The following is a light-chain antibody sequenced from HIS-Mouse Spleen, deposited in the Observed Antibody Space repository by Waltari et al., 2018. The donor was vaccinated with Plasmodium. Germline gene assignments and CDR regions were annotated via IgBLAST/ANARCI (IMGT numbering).Light chain of an antibody. V-gene: IGLV3-9*01. CDR1: NIGSKN. Sequence: SYELTQPLSVSVALGPTARITCGGTNIGSKNVHWYQQKPGQAPVLVIYRDSNRPPGIPERFSGSNSGNTATLTISRAQAGDEADYYCQVWDSSTVVFGGGTKLTVL. CDR3: QVWDSSTVV. CDR2: RDS. J-gene: IGLJ2*01.